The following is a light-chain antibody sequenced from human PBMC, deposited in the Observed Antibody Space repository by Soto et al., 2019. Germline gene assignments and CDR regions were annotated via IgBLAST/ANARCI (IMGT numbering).Light chain of an antibody. J-gene: IGKJ4*01. Sequence: DIVMTQSPLSLPVTPGEPASISCRSSRSLLHSNGYNYLDWYLQKPGQSPQLLIYLGSNRASGVPDRFSGCGSGTDFTLKISRVEAEDVGVYYCMQALQTPPTFGGGTKVEIK. CDR3: MQALQTPPT. V-gene: IGKV2-28*01. CDR2: LGS. CDR1: RSLLHSNGYNY.